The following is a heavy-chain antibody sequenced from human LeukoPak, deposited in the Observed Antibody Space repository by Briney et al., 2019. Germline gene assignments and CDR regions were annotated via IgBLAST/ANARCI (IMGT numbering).Heavy chain of an antibody. CDR3: AKGGARGALWDTFDY. CDR2: IRYDGSNK. Sequence: GGSLRLSCAASGFTFSSYGMHWVRQAPGKGLEWVAFIRYDGSNKYYADSVKGRFTISRDNSKNTLYLQMNSLRAEDTAVYYCAKGGARGALWDTFDYWGQGTRVTVSS. CDR1: GFTFSSYG. D-gene: IGHD3-10*01. J-gene: IGHJ4*02. V-gene: IGHV3-30*02.